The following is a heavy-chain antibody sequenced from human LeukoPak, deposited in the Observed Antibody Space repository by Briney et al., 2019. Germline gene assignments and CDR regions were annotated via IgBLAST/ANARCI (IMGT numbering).Heavy chain of an antibody. V-gene: IGHV1-24*01. CDR2: FDPEDGET. CDR3: ARGGGYCSTTSCYTGIIRGWFDS. J-gene: IGHJ5*01. D-gene: IGHD2-2*02. CDR1: GYTLTELS. Sequence: PWASVKVSCTVSGYTLTELSMHWVRQAPGKGLEWMGGFDPEDGETIYAQRFQGRVTMTTDTSTSTAYMELRSLRSDDTAVYYCARGGGYCSTTSCYTGIIRGWFDSWGQGTLVTVSS.